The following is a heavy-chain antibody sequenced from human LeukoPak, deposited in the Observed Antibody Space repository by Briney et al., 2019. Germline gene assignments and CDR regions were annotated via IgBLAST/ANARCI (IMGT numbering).Heavy chain of an antibody. CDR2: IKQDGSEK. Sequence: GGSLRLSCAASGFTFITYWMSWVRQAPGKGLEWVANIKQDGSEKYYVDSVKGRFTISRDNAKNSLYLQMNSLRAEDTAVYYCAGGTRDSGLKWGPGTSVTVSS. D-gene: IGHD6-19*01. J-gene: IGHJ4*02. CDR1: GFTFITYW. V-gene: IGHV3-7*01. CDR3: AGGTRDSGLK.